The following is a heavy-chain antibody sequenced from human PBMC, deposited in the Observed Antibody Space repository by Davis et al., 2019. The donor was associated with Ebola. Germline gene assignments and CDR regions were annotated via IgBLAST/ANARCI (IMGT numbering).Heavy chain of an antibody. D-gene: IGHD5-24*01. J-gene: IGHJ4*02. V-gene: IGHV3-23*01. Sequence: GESLKISCAASGFTFSSYAMSWVRQSPGKGLECVSGISGSGDRTYYADSVKGRFTTSRDNSKSTLFLQMDSLRDEDSALYYCAKDRERWLQAPFDYWGQGAVVTVSS. CDR1: GFTFSSYA. CDR2: ISGSGDRT. CDR3: AKDRERWLQAPFDY.